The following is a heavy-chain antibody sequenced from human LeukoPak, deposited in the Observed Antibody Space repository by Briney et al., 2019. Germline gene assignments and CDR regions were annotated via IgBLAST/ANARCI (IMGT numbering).Heavy chain of an antibody. CDR3: AKAGYSSSWYLVNSLDI. CDR1: GFTFSSYG. Sequence: GRSLRLSCAASGFTFSSYGMHWVRQAPGKGLEWLAVISYDGSKRNYADSVKGRFFISRDNSKNTLDLQMNSLRAEDTAVYYCAKAGYSSSWYLVNSLDIWGQGTMVTVS. V-gene: IGHV3-30*18. J-gene: IGHJ3*02. CDR2: ISYDGSKR. D-gene: IGHD6-13*01.